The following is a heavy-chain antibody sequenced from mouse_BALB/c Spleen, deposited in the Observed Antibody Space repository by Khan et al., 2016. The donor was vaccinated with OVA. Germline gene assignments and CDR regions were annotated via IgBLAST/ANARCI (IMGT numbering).Heavy chain of an antibody. J-gene: IGHJ1*01. CDR3: ARSGTTVVAYWYFDV. CDR1: GYSITGGYS. D-gene: IGHD1-1*01. V-gene: IGHV3-1*02. CDR2: IHYSGST. Sequence: EVQLQESGPDLVKPSQSLSLTSTVTGYSITGGYSWHWIRQFPGNKLEWMGYIHYSGSTNYNPSLKSRISITRDTSKNQFFLHLNSVTTEDTATYYCARSGTTVVAYWYFDVWGAGTTVTVSS.